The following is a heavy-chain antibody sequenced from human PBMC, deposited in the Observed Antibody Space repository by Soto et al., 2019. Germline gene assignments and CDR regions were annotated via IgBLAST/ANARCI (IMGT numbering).Heavy chain of an antibody. Sequence: QVQLVQSGAEVKKPGASVKVSCKASGYTFTSYDINWVRQATGQGLEWMGWMNPNSGNTGYAQKFQGRVTMTRNTPINTAHKEPRRLRFEGTGVDFWARALLGYHGGLWGQGTLVT. CDR2: MNPNSGNT. CDR3: ARALLGYHGGL. V-gene: IGHV1-8*01. CDR1: GYTFTSYD. J-gene: IGHJ4*03. D-gene: IGHD4-17*01.